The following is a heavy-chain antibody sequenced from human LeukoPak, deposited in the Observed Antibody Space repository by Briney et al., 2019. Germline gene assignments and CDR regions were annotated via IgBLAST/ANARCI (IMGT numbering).Heavy chain of an antibody. CDR1: GYSISSGQY. Sequence: SETLSLTCAVSGYSISSGQYWGWIRQPPGKGLEWIGSIYHSGSIHYIPSLKSRVTISVDTSKNQFSLKLSSVTAADTAVYYCARQIAVAFDYWGQGTLVTVSS. CDR3: ARQIAVAFDY. CDR2: IYHSGSI. J-gene: IGHJ4*02. D-gene: IGHD6-19*01. V-gene: IGHV4-38-2*01.